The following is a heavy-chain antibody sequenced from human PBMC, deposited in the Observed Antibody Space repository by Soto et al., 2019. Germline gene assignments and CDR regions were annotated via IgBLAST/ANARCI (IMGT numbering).Heavy chain of an antibody. Sequence: SETLSLTCTVSGASMNSYHWSWIRQPAGKGLEWIGHIHSSGSTNFNPSLKSRVTMSVDASKNQFSLRLMSLTAADTAVYYCARDQGVAAAGITWFDPWGQGSLVTVSS. CDR3: ARDQGVAAAGITWFDP. J-gene: IGHJ5*02. V-gene: IGHV4-4*07. CDR1: GASMNSYH. CDR2: IHSSGST. D-gene: IGHD6-13*01.